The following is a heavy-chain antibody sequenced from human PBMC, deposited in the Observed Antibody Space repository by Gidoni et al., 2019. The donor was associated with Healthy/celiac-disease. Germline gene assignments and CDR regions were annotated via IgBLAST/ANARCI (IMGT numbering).Heavy chain of an antibody. V-gene: IGHV4-4*07. Sequence: QAQLQESRPGLVKPSETVSLTCPVSGGSISSYYWHLLRQPAGKGLEWIGRIYTSGSTNYNPSLKSRVTMSVDTSKNQFSLKLSSVTAADTAVYYCARGGGRFLEWLTIPYPDYYYGMDVWGQGTTVTVSS. J-gene: IGHJ6*02. CDR2: IYTSGST. D-gene: IGHD3-3*01. CDR3: ARGGGRFLEWLTIPYPDYYYGMDV. CDR1: GGSISSYY.